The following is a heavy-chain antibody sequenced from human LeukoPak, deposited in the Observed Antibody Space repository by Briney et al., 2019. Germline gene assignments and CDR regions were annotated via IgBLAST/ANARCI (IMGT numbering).Heavy chain of an antibody. J-gene: IGHJ4*02. CDR1: GGSISSGGYS. CDR2: IYHSGST. CDR3: ARGQTTSFDY. Sequence: SETLSLTCAVSGGSISSGGYSWSWIRQPPGKGLEWIGYIYHSGSTYYNPSLKSRVTISLDTSKNQFSLKLSSVTAADTAVYYCARGQTTSFDYWGQGTLVTVSS. V-gene: IGHV4-30-2*05. D-gene: IGHD4-11*01.